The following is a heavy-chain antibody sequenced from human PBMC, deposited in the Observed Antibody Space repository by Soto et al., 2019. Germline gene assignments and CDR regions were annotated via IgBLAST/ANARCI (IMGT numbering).Heavy chain of an antibody. D-gene: IGHD6-13*01. CDR2: IYPGDSDT. Sequence: GESLKISCKGSGYSFTSYWIGWVRQMPGKGLEWMGIIYPGDSDTRYSPSFQGQVTISADKSISTAYLQRSSLKASDTAMYYCARQALAAAGTGYNWFDPWGQGTLVTVSS. CDR1: GYSFTSYW. CDR3: ARQALAAAGTGYNWFDP. J-gene: IGHJ5*02. V-gene: IGHV5-51*01.